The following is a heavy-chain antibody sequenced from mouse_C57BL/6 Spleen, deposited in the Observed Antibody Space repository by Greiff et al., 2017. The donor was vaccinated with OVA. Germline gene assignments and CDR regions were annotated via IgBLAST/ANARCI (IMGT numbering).Heavy chain of an antibody. CDR1: GFTIKDYY. Sequence: EVQLQQSGAELVRPGASVKMSCTASGFTIKDYYMHWVKQRPEQGLEWIGRIDPEDGDTDYAAKFQGKATLTADPSSNTAYLQLSSLTSEDAADYYCTTLSRDDNYFDYWGQGTTLTVSS. D-gene: IGHD2-14*01. J-gene: IGHJ2*01. CDR2: IDPEDGDT. CDR3: TTLSRDDNYFDY. V-gene: IGHV14-1*01.